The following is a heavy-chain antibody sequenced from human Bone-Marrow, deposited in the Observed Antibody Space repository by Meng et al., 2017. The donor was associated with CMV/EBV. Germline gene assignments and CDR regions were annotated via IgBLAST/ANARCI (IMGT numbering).Heavy chain of an antibody. CDR3: ARGGGGRRDAFDI. D-gene: IGHD3-16*01. J-gene: IGHJ3*02. Sequence: GSLRLSCTVSGGSISSYYWSWIRQPPGKGLEWIGYIYYSGSTNYNPSLKSRVTMSVDTSKNQFSLKLSSVTAADTAVYYCARGGGGRRDAFDIWGQGTMVTVSS. V-gene: IGHV4-59*01. CDR1: GGSISSYY. CDR2: IYYSGST.